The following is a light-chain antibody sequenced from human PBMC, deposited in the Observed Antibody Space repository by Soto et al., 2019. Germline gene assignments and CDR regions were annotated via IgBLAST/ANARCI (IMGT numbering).Light chain of an antibody. V-gene: IGLV2-8*01. CDR3: SSYTGTNNFGV. CDR1: SSDVGGYNY. CDR2: GVR. J-gene: IGLJ1*01. Sequence: QSVLTQPPSASGPPGQSVTISCTGSSSDVGGYNYVSWYPQHPGKAPKLVIYGVRKRPSGVPDRFSGSKTGNTASLTVSGLQAEDEADYYCSSYTGTNNFGVFGPGNKLTVL.